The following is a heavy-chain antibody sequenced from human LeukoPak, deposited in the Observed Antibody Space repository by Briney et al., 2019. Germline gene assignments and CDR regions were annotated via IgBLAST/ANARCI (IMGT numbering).Heavy chain of an antibody. CDR3: ARDVVLMSMDV. Sequence: PGRSLRLSCAASGFTFSSYAVHWVRQAPGRGLEWVAVISYDGSNKYYADSVKGRFSISRDNSKNTLYLQMNSLRAEDTAVYYCARDVVLMSMDVWGQGTTVTVSS. CDR1: GFTFSSYA. V-gene: IGHV3-30-3*01. D-gene: IGHD2-8*01. J-gene: IGHJ6*02. CDR2: ISYDGSNK.